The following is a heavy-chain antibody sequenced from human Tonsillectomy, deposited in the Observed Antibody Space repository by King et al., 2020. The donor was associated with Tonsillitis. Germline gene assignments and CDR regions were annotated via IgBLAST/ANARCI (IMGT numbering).Heavy chain of an antibody. CDR3: TTLEYLYHSAEY. V-gene: IGHV3-15*01. J-gene: IGHJ4*02. CDR1: GFTFNNAW. Sequence: VQLVESGGGLVRPGGSVRLSCAASGFTFNNAWMSWVRQAPGKGLEWVGLIKRKIDGGTTDYATPVKGRFTISRDDSKNTLYLQMNSLKTEDTAVYYCTTLEYLYHSAEYCGPGTLVSVSS. CDR2: IKRKIDGGTT. D-gene: IGHD3-3*01.